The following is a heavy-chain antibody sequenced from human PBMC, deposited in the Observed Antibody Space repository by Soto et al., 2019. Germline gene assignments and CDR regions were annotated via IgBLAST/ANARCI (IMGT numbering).Heavy chain of an antibody. CDR1: GGSVSAGSYY. CDR3: ARVGSTDTYFDP. D-gene: IGHD2-8*02. Sequence: PSETLSLTCTVSGGSVSAGSYYWSWIRQPPGKGLEWIGFIYYTGTTNYNPSLKSRVTMSVDTSKNQLSLNLTSVTAADTAVYYCARVGSTDTYFDPWGQGTLVTVSS. V-gene: IGHV4-61*01. CDR2: IYYTGTT. J-gene: IGHJ5*02.